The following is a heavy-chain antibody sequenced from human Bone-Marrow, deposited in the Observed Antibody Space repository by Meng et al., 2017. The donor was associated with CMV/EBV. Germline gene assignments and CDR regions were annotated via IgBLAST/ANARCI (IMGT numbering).Heavy chain of an antibody. D-gene: IGHD1-26*01. CDR3: AKLLQAHIISYYYGMDV. V-gene: IGHV3-23*01. CDR2: ISPSGANT. Sequence: GESLKISCTASGFTFRNYAMAWVRRAPGEGLEWASSISPSGANTYYADSMRGRFTISRDNSKNTLYLQMRSLRADDTAIYYCAKLLQAHIISYYYGMDVFGQGTPVTVSS. CDR1: GFTFRNYA. J-gene: IGHJ6*02.